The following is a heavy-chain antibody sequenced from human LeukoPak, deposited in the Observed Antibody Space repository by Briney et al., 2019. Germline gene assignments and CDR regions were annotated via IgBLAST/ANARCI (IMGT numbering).Heavy chain of an antibody. CDR2: ISDSGDYT. D-gene: IGHD2-8*01. Sequence: GGSLTLSCAGSGFTFSSYAMSWVRQAPGQGLEWVSVISDSGDYTSYADSVRGRFTISGDNSRNTLYLQMTSLRPEDTAVYYCAKDTSIGKYCTNGVCSPFDYWGQGTLVTVSS. V-gene: IGHV3-23*01. CDR1: GFTFSSYA. J-gene: IGHJ4*02. CDR3: AKDTSIGKYCTNGVCSPFDY.